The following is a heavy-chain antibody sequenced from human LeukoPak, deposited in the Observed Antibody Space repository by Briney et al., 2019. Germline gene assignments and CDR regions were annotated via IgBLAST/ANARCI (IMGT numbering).Heavy chain of an antibody. CDR2: INHSGST. Sequence: SETLSLTCTVSGGSISSSSYYWSWIRQPPGKGLEWIGEINHSGSTNYNPSLKSRVTISVDTSKNQFSLKLSSVTAADTAVYYCARGYYYDSSGYYAPFDYWGQGTLVTVSS. CDR3: ARGYYYDSSGYYAPFDY. CDR1: GGSISSSSYY. V-gene: IGHV4-39*07. J-gene: IGHJ4*02. D-gene: IGHD3-22*01.